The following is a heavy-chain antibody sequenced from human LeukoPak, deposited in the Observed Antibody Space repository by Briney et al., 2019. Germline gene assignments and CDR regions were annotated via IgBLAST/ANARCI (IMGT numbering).Heavy chain of an antibody. V-gene: IGHV1-18*04. CDR2: ISAYNGNT. Sequence: ASVKVSCKASGYTFSSYGISWVRQAPGQGLEWMGGISAYNGNTNYAQTFQGRVTITTNKSTSTAYMELRSLRSDDTAVYYCARDPRGNIQRQQPIFNCFDLWGQGTLVTVSS. CDR3: ARDPRGNIQRQQPIFNCFDL. CDR1: GYTFSSYG. J-gene: IGHJ5*02. D-gene: IGHD6-13*01.